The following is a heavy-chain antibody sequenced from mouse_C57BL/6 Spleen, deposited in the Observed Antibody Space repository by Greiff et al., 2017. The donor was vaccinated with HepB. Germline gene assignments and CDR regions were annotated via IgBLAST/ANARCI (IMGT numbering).Heavy chain of an antibody. CDR3: ARTPYGYDVY. J-gene: IGHJ2*01. Sequence: VKLQQPGAELVKPGASVKLSCKASGYTFTSYWMHWVKQRPGQGLEWIGMIHPNSGSTNYNEKFKSKATLTVDKSSSTAYMQLSSLTSEASAVYYCARTPYGYDVYWGQGTTLTVSS. D-gene: IGHD2-2*01. CDR2: IHPNSGST. CDR1: GYTFTSYW. V-gene: IGHV1-64*01.